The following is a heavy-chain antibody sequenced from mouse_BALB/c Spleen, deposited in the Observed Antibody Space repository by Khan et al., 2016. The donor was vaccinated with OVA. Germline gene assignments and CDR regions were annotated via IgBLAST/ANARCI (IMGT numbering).Heavy chain of an antibody. J-gene: IGHJ3*01. Sequence: QVQLQQSGAELARPGASVKMSCKASGYTFTSYTMHWVKQRPGQGLEWIGYINPSNGYTNYNQKFRDKATLTADKSSSPAYMQLSSLTSEDSAVYYCARVGPDHANYGAWFAYWGQGTLVTVSA. CDR2: INPSNGYT. V-gene: IGHV1-4*01. CDR1: GYTFTSYT. CDR3: ARVGPDHANYGAWFAY. D-gene: IGHD2-1*01.